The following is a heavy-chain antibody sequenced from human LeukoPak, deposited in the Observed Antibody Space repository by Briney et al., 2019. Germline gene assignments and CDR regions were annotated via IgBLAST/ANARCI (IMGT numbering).Heavy chain of an antibody. Sequence: SETLSLTCTVSGGSISSYYWSWIRQPPGKGLEWIGYIYYSGSTNYNPSLKSRVTISVDTSKNQFSLKLSSVTAADTAVYYCARDVGRGVAEDWGQGTLVTVSS. D-gene: IGHD6-19*01. V-gene: IGHV4-59*01. J-gene: IGHJ4*02. CDR1: GGSISSYY. CDR3: ARDVGRGVAED. CDR2: IYYSGST.